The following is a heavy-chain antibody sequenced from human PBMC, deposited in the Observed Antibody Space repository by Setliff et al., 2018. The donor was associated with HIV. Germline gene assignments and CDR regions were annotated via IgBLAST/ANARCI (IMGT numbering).Heavy chain of an antibody. J-gene: IGHJ6*02. CDR1: GDSISSDFY. Sequence: SETLSLTCTVSGDSISSDFYWGWIRQPPGKGLEWIGSIYHSGNTYYMPSLQSRVTISVDMSKNQFSLKVNSVTAEDTAIYLCARGGPKVAYAVDVWGQLTT. CDR2: IYHSGNT. D-gene: IGHD5-12*01. V-gene: IGHV4-38-2*02. CDR3: ARGGPKVAYAVDV.